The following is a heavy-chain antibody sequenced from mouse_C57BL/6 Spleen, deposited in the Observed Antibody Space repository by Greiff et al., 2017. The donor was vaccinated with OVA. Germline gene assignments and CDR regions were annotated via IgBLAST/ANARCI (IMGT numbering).Heavy chain of an antibody. CDR1: GYTFTSYW. J-gene: IGHJ2*01. D-gene: IGHD2-2*01. CDR3: AREGGYDGSYFDS. CDR2: IHPNSGST. V-gene: IGHV1-64*01. Sequence: QVQLQQPGAELVKPGASVKLSCKASGYTFTSYWMHWVKQRPGQGLEWIGMIHPNSGSTNYNEKFKSKATLTVDKSSSTAYMQLSSLTSEDSAVYYCAREGGYDGSYFDSWGESTTLTVSS.